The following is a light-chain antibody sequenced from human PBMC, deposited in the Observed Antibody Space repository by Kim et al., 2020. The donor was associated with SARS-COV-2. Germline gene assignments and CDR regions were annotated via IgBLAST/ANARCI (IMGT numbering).Light chain of an antibody. J-gene: IGKJ1*01. CDR3: QQSYNVPRT. CDR1: RSVSTH. Sequence: DVQLTQSPSSLSLSVGERVTISCRASRSVSTHLNWYQQKPGKAPQLLIYTASNLQTWVPSRFSGSGSGTEFSLTISSLRPEDSATYSCQQSYNVPRTYGQGTKVDIK. V-gene: IGKV1-39*01. CDR2: TAS.